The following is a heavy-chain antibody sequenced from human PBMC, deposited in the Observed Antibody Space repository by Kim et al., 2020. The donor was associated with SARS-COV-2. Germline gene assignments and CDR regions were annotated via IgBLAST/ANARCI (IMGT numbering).Heavy chain of an antibody. D-gene: IGHD3-22*01. CDR1: GGTFSSYA. Sequence: SVKVSCKASGGTFSSYAISWVRQAPGQGLEWMGRIIPILGIANYAQKFQGRVTITADKSTSTAYMELSSLRSEDTAVYYCARSTDDYYDSSGYYFPFDYWGQGTLVTVSS. CDR2: IIPILGIA. V-gene: IGHV1-69*04. J-gene: IGHJ4*02. CDR3: ARSTDDYYDSSGYYFPFDY.